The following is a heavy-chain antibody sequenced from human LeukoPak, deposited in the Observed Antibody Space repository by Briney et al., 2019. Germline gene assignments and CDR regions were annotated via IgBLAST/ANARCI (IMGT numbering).Heavy chain of an antibody. CDR1: GFTFSSAW. J-gene: IGHJ4*02. D-gene: IGHD2-15*01. CDR3: ARDEEADEGSKFDY. V-gene: IGHV3-7*03. Sequence: PGRSLRLSCVASGFTFSSAWMHWVRQAPGKGLEWVANIRQDGSEKYYVDSVKGRFTISRDNAKNSLYLQMNSLRAEDTAVYYCARDEEADEGSKFDYWGQGTLVTVSS. CDR2: IRQDGSEK.